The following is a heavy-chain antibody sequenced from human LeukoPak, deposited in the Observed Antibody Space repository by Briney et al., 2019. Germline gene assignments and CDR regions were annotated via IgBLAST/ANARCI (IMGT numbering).Heavy chain of an antibody. CDR1: GYSISSGYY. J-gene: IGHJ3*02. D-gene: IGHD4-17*01. CDR2: IYHSGST. V-gene: IGHV4-38-2*02. Sequence: SETLSLTCTVSGYSISSGYYWGWIRQPPGKGLEWIGSIYHSGSTYYNPSLKSRVTISVDTSKNQFSLKLSSVTAPDTAVYYCASPSPTYGSDAFDIWGQGTMVTVSS. CDR3: ASPSPTYGSDAFDI.